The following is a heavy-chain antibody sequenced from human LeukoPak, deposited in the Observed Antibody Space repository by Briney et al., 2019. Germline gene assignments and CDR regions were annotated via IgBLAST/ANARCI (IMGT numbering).Heavy chain of an antibody. CDR1: GGSISSGGYY. Sequence: ASQTLSLTCTVSGGSISSGGYYWSWIRQHPGKGLEWIGYIYYRGSTYYNPSLKSGVTISVDTSKNQFSLKLSSVTAADTAVYYCARSTIPASDPEKLGIRFDPWGQGTLVTVSS. V-gene: IGHV4-31*03. D-gene: IGHD6-13*01. CDR3: ARSTIPASDPEKLGIRFDP. J-gene: IGHJ5*02. CDR2: IYYRGST.